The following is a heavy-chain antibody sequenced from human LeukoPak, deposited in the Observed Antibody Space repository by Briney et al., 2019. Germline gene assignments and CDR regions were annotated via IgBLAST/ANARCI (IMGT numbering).Heavy chain of an antibody. CDR2: MNPNSGNT. D-gene: IGHD3-10*01. CDR1: GYTFTSYV. J-gene: IGHJ4*02. Sequence: ASVKVSCKASGYTFTSYVINWVRQATGQGLEWMGWMNPNSGNTGYAQKFQGRVTMTRNTSISTAYLELSSLRSEDTAVYYCAAQARGVGFFDSWGQGTLVTVSS. V-gene: IGHV1-8*01. CDR3: AAQARGVGFFDS.